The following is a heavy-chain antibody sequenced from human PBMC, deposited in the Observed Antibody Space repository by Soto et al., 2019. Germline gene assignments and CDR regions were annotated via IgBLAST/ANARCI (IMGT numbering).Heavy chain of an antibody. CDR3: TASSGWYNAFDI. D-gene: IGHD6-19*01. V-gene: IGHV3-23*01. J-gene: IGHJ3*02. CDR1: GFTFSSYA. Sequence: PGGSLRLSCAASGFTFSSYAMSWVRQAPGKGLEWVSYISSSSSTIYYADSVKGRFTISRDNSKNTLYLQMNSLRAEDTAVYYCTASSGWYNAFDIWGQGTMVTVSS. CDR2: ISSSSSTI.